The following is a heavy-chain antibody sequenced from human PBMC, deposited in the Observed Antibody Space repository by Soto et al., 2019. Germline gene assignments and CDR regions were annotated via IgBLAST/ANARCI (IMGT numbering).Heavy chain of an antibody. D-gene: IGHD6-25*01. J-gene: IGHJ5*02. CDR1: GGSFSGYY. CDR2: INHSGST. Sequence: SETLSLTCAVYGGSFSGYYWSWVRQPPGKGLEWIGEINHSGSTNYNPSLKSRVTISVDTSKNQFSLKLSSVTAADTAVYYCARRNTPESGNWLDPWGQGTLVTVSS. CDR3: ARRNTPESGNWLDP. V-gene: IGHV4-34*01.